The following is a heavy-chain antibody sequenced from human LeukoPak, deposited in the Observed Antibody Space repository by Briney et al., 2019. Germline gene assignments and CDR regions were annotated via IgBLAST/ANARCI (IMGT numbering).Heavy chain of an antibody. CDR3: AKAGIGADGAGFLCEY. Sequence: PAGTLTLSCAASGVTFSSYSMNWLRQAQGKGLEGVSTASYYVGKQYHADSVRGRFTVSRDNSRNTVSLQMGSLRVEDTGIYYCAKAGIGADGAGFLCEYWGQGTLVTVSS. J-gene: IGHJ4*02. D-gene: IGHD1-1*01. V-gene: IGHV3-23*01. CDR1: GVTFSSYS. CDR2: ASYYVGKQ.